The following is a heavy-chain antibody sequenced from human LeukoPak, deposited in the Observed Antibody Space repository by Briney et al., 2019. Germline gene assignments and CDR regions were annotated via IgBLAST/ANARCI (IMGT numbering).Heavy chain of an antibody. CDR3: ARATLSIAAADPLGYYYYMDV. CDR2: IYYSGST. V-gene: IGHV4-61*01. Sequence: KASETLSLTCTVSGYSISSGYYWGWIRQPPGKGLEWIGYIYYSGSTNYNPSLKSRVTISVDTSKNQFSLKLSSVTAADTAVYYCARATLSIAAADPLGYYYYMDVWGKGTTVTVSS. D-gene: IGHD6-13*01. CDR1: GYSISSGYY. J-gene: IGHJ6*03.